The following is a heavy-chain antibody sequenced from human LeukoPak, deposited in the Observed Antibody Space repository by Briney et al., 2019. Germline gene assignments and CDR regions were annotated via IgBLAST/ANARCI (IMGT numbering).Heavy chain of an antibody. D-gene: IGHD3-3*01. CDR1: GGTFSSYA. CDR2: IIPIFGTA. V-gene: IGHV1-69*13. J-gene: IGHJ5*02. Sequence: SVKVSCKASGGTFSSYAISWVRQAPGQGLEWMGGIIPIFGTANYAQKFQGRVTITADEPTSTAYMELSSLRSEDTAVYYCARGLNTIFGVDTLYNWFDPWGQGTLVTVSS. CDR3: ARGLNTIFGVDTLYNWFDP.